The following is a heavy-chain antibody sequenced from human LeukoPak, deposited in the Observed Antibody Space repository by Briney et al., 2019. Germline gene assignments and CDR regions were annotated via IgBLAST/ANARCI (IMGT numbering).Heavy chain of an antibody. Sequence: SETLSLTCTVSGGSISSYYWSWIRQPPGKGLEWIGYIYYSGSTNYNPSLKSRVTISVDTSKNQFSLKLSSVTAADTAVYYCASARSSGWYNDAFDIWGQGTMVTVSS. CDR3: ASARSSGWYNDAFDI. CDR2: IYYSGST. CDR1: GGSISSYY. V-gene: IGHV4-59*08. J-gene: IGHJ3*02. D-gene: IGHD6-19*01.